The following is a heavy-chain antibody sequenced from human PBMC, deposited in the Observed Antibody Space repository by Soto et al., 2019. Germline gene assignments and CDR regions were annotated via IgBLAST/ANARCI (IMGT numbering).Heavy chain of an antibody. CDR1: GFTFSSYG. J-gene: IGHJ6*02. V-gene: IGHV3-33*01. CDR2: IWYDGSNK. D-gene: IGHD2-15*01. Sequence: GGSLRLSCAASGFTFSSYGMHWVRQAPGKGLEWVAVIWYDGSNKYYADSVKGRFTISRDNSKNTLYLQMNSLRAEDTAAYYCARGDYCSGGSCYSYYYYYGMDVWGQGTTVTVSS. CDR3: ARGDYCSGGSCYSYYYYYGMDV.